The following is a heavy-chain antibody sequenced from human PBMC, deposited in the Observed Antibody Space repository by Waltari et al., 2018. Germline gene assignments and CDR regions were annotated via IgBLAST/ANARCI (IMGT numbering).Heavy chain of an antibody. D-gene: IGHD6-19*01. V-gene: IGHV3-NL1*01. CDR2: FYSAGST. CDR1: GFTFSSYS. J-gene: IGHJ4*02. CDR3: ARENSVAGARAFDY. Sequence: QVQLVESGGGVVQPGTSLRLSCAASGFTFSSYSMHWVRQAPGKGLKWVSVFYSAGSTNYADSVKGRFTISRDNSKNTLSLQMNSLRTEDTAVYYCARENSVAGARAFDYWGQGLLVTVSS.